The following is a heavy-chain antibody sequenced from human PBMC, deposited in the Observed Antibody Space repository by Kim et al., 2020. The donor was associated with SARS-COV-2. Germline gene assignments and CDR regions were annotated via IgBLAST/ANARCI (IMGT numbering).Heavy chain of an antibody. CDR2: IWYDGSNK. D-gene: IGHD1-26*01. J-gene: IGHJ4*02. CDR3: ARDRIIVGASREFGY. CDR1: GFSFSSYG. V-gene: IGHV3-33*01. Sequence: GGSLRLSCAASGFSFSSYGLHWVRQAPGKGLEWVAVIWYDGSNKYYADSVKGRFTISRDNSKNTLYLQMNSLRAEDSAVYYCARDRIIVGASREFGYWGQGTLVTVSS.